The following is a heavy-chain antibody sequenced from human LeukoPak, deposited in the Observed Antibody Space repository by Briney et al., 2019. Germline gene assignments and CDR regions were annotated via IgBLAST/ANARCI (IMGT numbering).Heavy chain of an antibody. D-gene: IGHD6-19*01. CDR3: ARDSSGWSDYYYYYMDV. V-gene: IGHV3-21*01. CDR1: GFTFSSYS. J-gene: IGHJ6*03. Sequence: GGSPRLSCAASGFTFSSYSMNWGGQAPGPGLQGFSSISSSSSYIYYADSVKGRFTISRDNAKNSLYLQMNSLRAEDTAVYYCARDSSGWSDYYYYYMDVWGKGTTVTVSS. CDR2: ISSSSSYI.